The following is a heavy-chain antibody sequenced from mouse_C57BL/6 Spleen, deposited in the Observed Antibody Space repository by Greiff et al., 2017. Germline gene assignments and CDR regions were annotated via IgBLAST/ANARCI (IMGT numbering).Heavy chain of an antibody. CDR1: GYTFTSYW. CDR2: IHPNSGST. CDR3: ASNWGNFTYYFDY. V-gene: IGHV1-64*01. Sequence: QVQLKQPGAELVKPGASVKLSCKASGYTFTSYWMHWVKQRPGQGLEWIGMIHPNSGSTNYNEKFKSKATLTVDKSSSTAYMQLSSLTSEDSAVYYCASNWGNFTYYFDYWGPGTTLTVSS. J-gene: IGHJ2*01. D-gene: IGHD2-1*01.